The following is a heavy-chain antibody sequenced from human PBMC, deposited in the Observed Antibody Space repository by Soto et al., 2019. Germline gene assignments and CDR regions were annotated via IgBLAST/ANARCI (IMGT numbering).Heavy chain of an antibody. V-gene: IGHV4-31*03. CDR2: TYYSGST. CDR1: GGSISSGGYY. J-gene: IGHJ4*02. D-gene: IGHD3-3*01. Sequence: PSETLSLTCTVSGGSISSGGYYWSWIRQHPGKGLEWIGYTYYSGSTYYNPSLKSRVTISVDTSKNQFSLKLSSVTAADTAVYYCARTRVTIFGVVTPFDYWGQGTLVTVSS. CDR3: ARTRVTIFGVVTPFDY.